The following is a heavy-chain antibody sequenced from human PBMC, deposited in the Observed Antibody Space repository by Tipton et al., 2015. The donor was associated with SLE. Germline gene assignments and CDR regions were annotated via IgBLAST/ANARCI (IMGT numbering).Heavy chain of an antibody. Sequence: SLRLSCAASGFTFSSFSSYAITWVRQAPGKGLEWVSTVTGSGGNTYYADSVKGRFTISRDNSKNTLFLQMNSLRAEDTAVYYCAKDLGPEGGDYFDIWGQGTLVTVSS. J-gene: IGHJ4*02. D-gene: IGHD4-17*01. CDR1: GFTFSSFSSYA. V-gene: IGHV3-23*01. CDR2: VTGSGGNT. CDR3: AKDLGPEGGDYFDI.